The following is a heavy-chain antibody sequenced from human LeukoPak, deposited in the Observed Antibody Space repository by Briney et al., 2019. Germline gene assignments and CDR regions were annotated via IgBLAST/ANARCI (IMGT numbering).Heavy chain of an antibody. Sequence: GGSLRLSCAASGFTFSIYSMHWVRQAPGKGLEFVAGIWEDGTNIHYADSVKGRFTISRDNSKNTLYLQMNSLIAEDTAVYFCARVGYNSGWYEYWGQGTLVTVSS. V-gene: IGHV3-33*01. CDR3: ARVGYNSGWYEY. J-gene: IGHJ4*02. D-gene: IGHD6-19*01. CDR2: IWEDGTNI. CDR1: GFTFSIYS.